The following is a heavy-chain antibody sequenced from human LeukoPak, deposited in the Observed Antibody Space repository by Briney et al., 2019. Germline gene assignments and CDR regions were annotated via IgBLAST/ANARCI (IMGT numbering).Heavy chain of an antibody. CDR2: ISAYNGNT. CDR3: ARDPYGEGEPDY. Sequence: ASVTVSFEASGYTFTSYGISWVRQAPGQGLEWMGWISAYNGNTNYAQKLQGRVTMTTDTSTSTAYMELRSLRSDDTAVYYCARDPYGEGEPDYWGQGTLVTVSS. V-gene: IGHV1-18*04. D-gene: IGHD4-17*01. CDR1: GYTFTSYG. J-gene: IGHJ4*02.